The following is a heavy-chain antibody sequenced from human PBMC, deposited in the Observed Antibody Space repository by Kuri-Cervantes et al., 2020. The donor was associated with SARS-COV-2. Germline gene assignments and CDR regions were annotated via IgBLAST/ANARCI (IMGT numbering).Heavy chain of an antibody. D-gene: IGHD3-9*01. CDR1: GFTFSSYG. V-gene: IGHV3-33*06. CDR2: IWYDGSNK. CDR3: AKGVAFDGYYYYYGMDV. J-gene: IGHJ6*02. Sequence: GESLKISCAASGFTFSSYGMHWVRQAPGKGLEWVAVIWYDGSNKYYADSVKGRFTISRDNSKNTLYLQMNSLRAEDTAVYYCAKGVAFDGYYYYYGMDVWGQGTTVTVSS.